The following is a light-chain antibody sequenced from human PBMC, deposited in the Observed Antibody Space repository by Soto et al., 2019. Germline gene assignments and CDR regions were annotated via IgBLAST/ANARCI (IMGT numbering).Light chain of an antibody. Sequence: EIVLTQSPATLSLSPGERATLSCRASQSVSTYVAWYQQKPGQAPRLLIYDASNRATGIPARFSGSGSGTDFTPTISSLEPEDFALYFCVQRSIWLTFGGGTKVEIK. CDR1: QSVSTY. CDR2: DAS. V-gene: IGKV3-11*01. J-gene: IGKJ4*01. CDR3: VQRSIWLT.